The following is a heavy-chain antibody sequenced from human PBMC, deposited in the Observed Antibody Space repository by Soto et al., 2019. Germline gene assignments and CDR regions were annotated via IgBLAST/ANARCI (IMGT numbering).Heavy chain of an antibody. V-gene: IGHV3-30*04. CDR2: ISYDGSKK. CDR3: AKEGLTTGGMDV. J-gene: IGHJ6*02. D-gene: IGHD3-22*01. CDR1: GFTFSTYA. Sequence: QVQLVESGGGAVQPGRSLRLSCAASGFTFSTYAMHWVRQAPGKGLEWVAVISYDGSKKLFADSVKGRFTISRDNSKNTLXLQMNSLRADDXXXYFCAKEGLTTGGMDVWGQWTTVPV.